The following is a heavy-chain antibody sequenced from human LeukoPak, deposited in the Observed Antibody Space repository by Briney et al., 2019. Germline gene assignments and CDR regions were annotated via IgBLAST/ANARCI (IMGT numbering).Heavy chain of an antibody. CDR2: IYHSGST. J-gene: IGHJ4*02. V-gene: IGHV4-38-2*02. Sequence: SETLSLTCTVSGYSISSGYYWGWIRQPPGKGLEWIGSIYHSGSTYYNPSLKSRVTISVDTSKNQFSLKLSSVAATDTAVYFCARLRFDFWSGYTHPYFDYWGQGTLVTVSS. D-gene: IGHD3-3*01. CDR3: ARLRFDFWSGYTHPYFDY. CDR1: GYSISSGYY.